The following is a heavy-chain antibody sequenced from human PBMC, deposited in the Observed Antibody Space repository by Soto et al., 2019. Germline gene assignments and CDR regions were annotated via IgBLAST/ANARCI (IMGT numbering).Heavy chain of an antibody. CDR1: GGTFSSYA. Sequence: QVQLVQSGAEVKKPGSSVKVSCKASGGTFSSYAISWVRQAPGQGLEWMGGIMPIFGTANYAQKFQGRVTITEDESTSTAYMVLSSLRSEDTAVYYCASLLNWNPRPDGMDVWGQGTTVTVSS. V-gene: IGHV1-69*12. CDR2: IMPIFGTA. CDR3: ASLLNWNPRPDGMDV. D-gene: IGHD1-1*01. J-gene: IGHJ6*02.